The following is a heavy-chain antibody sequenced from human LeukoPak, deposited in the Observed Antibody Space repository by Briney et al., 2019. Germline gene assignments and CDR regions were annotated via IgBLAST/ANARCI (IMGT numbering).Heavy chain of an antibody. Sequence: PGGSLRLSCAASGFTFSNYWMSWVRQAPGKGLEWVANIKQDGSDKYYVDSVKGRFTISRDNAKNSLYLQMNSLRAEDTAVYYCARDTLATTFDYWGQGTVVTVSS. CDR2: IKQDGSDK. V-gene: IGHV3-7*04. CDR1: GFTFSNYW. J-gene: IGHJ4*02. CDR3: ARDTLATTFDY. D-gene: IGHD5-24*01.